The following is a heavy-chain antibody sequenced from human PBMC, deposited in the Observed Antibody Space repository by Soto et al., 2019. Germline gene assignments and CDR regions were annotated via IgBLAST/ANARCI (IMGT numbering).Heavy chain of an antibody. CDR1: GFTVSSNY. CDR2: IYNGGST. D-gene: IGHD3-10*01. CDR3: AREPSMVRGAVDY. Sequence: EVQLVESGGGLVQPGGSLRLSCAASGFTVSSNYMSWVRQAPGKGLEWVSVIYNGGSTYYADSVKGRFTISRDNSKNTLYLQMHSLGAEDTAVYYCAREPSMVRGAVDYWGQGTLVTVSS. J-gene: IGHJ4*02. V-gene: IGHV3-66*01.